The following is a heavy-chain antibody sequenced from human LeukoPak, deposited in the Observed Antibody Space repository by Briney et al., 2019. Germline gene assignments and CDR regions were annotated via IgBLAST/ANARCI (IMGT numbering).Heavy chain of an antibody. CDR2: ISHSGDT. V-gene: IGHV4-38-2*01. CDR3: VKGIPFDF. J-gene: IGHJ4*02. D-gene: IGHD2-2*02. Sequence: SETLSLTCDVSGFSITSGDYWGWIRQSPGRGLEWIGSISHSGDTYYIPSLRSRVTMSLDTSRSQFSLDLRSVSAADTAVYFCVKGIPFDFWGQGRLVTVSS. CDR1: GFSITSGDY.